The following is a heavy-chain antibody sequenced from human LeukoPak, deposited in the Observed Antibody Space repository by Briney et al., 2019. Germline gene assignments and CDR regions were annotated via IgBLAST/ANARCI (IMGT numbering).Heavy chain of an antibody. CDR3: ARDAYNYGGRTHPYYFDY. CDR2: VYYSGST. Sequence: LETLSLTCTVSGDSLRSTTYYWGWIRQPPGKGLEWIGSVYYSGSTYYNPSLKSRVTISVDTSKDQFSLNLSSVTAADTAVYYCARDAYNYGGRTHPYYFDYWAQGTLVTVSS. J-gene: IGHJ4*02. CDR1: GDSLRSTTYY. D-gene: IGHD5-18*01. V-gene: IGHV4-39*07.